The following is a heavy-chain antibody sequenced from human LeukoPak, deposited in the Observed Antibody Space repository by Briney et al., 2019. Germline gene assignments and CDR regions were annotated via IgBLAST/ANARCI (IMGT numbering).Heavy chain of an antibody. CDR1: GFTFSSYW. CDR2: IKSDARST. V-gene: IGHV3-74*01. J-gene: IGHJ4*02. Sequence: GGSLRLSCGASGFTFSSYWMHWVRQGPGKGLVWVSRIKSDARSTTYADSVKGRFTISRDNRKNTLYLQMDSLRVEDTAVYYCVRESGSGSQIDYWGQGALVTVSS. CDR3: VRESGSGSQIDY. D-gene: IGHD3-10*01.